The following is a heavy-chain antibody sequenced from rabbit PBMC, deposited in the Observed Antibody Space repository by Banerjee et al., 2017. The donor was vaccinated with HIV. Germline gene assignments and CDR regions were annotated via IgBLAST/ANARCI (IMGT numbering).Heavy chain of an antibody. CDR2: IYSGSSPST. V-gene: IGHV1S45*01. J-gene: IGHJ4*01. CDR1: GFTISSSYW. CDR3: ARSPYGSGIYYEL. Sequence: QEQLVESGGGLVQPEGSLTLTCTASGFTISSSYWICWVRQAPGKGLEWIACIYSGSSPSTYYASWAKGRFTISKTSSTTVTLQMTRLTAADTATYFCARSPYGSGIYYELWGPGTLVTVS. D-gene: IGHD8-1*01.